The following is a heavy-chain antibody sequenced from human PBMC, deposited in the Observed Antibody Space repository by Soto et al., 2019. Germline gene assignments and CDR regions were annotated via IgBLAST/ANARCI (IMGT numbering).Heavy chain of an antibody. CDR2: ISGSGSDT. V-gene: IGHV3-23*01. CDR3: AKRRGDGYFDL. D-gene: IGHD7-27*01. J-gene: IGHJ2*01. Sequence: EVHLLESGGGSVQPGGSLRLSCAASGLTFSSYVMSWVRQAPGKGLEWASAISGSGSDTYYAVSVKGRFTISRDNSKNTLYLQMNSLRADDTAVYYCAKRRGDGYFDLWGRGTLVTVSS. CDR1: GLTFSSYV.